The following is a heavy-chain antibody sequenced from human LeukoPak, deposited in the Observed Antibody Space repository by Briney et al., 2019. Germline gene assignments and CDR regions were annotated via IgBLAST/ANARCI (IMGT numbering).Heavy chain of an antibody. CDR2: INPNSGAT. D-gene: IGHD2-21*02. CDR3: ARSRVTTIPNLDY. V-gene: IGHV1-2*02. CDR1: GYMFTGYY. J-gene: IGHJ4*02. Sequence: ASVKVSCKASGYMFTGYYIHWVRQAPGQGLEWMGWINPNSGATNCPQKFQGRVTMSRDTSIRTVYMDLSALTFDDTAVYFCARSRVTTIPNLDYWGQRILVTVSS.